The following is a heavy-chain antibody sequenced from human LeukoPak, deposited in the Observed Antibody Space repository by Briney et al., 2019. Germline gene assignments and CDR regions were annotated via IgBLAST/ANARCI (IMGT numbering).Heavy chain of an antibody. CDR1: GGSISSGGYY. V-gene: IGHV4-31*03. J-gene: IGHJ5*02. D-gene: IGHD2-2*01. CDR3: ARVVVVVPAATVGATGGWFDP. Sequence: SQTLSLTCTVSGGSISSGGYYWSWIRQHPGKGLDWIGYIYYSGSTYYNPSLKRRVTISVDTSKNQFSLKLSSVTAADTAVYYCARVVVVVPAATVGATGGWFDPWGQGTLVTVSS. CDR2: IYYSGST.